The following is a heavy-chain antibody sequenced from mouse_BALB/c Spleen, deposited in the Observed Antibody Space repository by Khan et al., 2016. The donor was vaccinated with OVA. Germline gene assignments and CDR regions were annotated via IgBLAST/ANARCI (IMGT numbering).Heavy chain of an antibody. CDR2: MIYSGNT. D-gene: IGHD2-14*01. J-gene: IGHJ3*01. CDR3: ARSTYRYAFAY. Sequence: EVQLQESGPSLVKPSQTLSLTCSVTSDSITSGYWSWIRKFPGNKLEYMGYMIYSGNTYYNPSLKSRISITRHTSKNQYYLQLNSVTTEDTATYYCARSTYRYAFAYWGQGTLVTVSA. V-gene: IGHV3-8*02. CDR1: SDSITSGY.